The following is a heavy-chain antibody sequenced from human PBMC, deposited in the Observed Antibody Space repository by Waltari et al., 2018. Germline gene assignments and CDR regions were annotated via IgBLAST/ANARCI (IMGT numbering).Heavy chain of an antibody. J-gene: IGHJ4*01. CDR2: VYYNGNT. Sequence: QVQLQESGPGLVKPSETLSLTCTVAGGSFNAYYWRWIRQSPGKGLEWIGFVYYNGNTNYNPSLKGRVTISVDTSKRQLSLRVRSVTAADTAVYYCARQQSVYGSLDYCG. D-gene: IGHD5-12*01. V-gene: IGHV4-59*08. CDR3: ARQQSVYGSLDY. CDR1: GGSFNAYY.